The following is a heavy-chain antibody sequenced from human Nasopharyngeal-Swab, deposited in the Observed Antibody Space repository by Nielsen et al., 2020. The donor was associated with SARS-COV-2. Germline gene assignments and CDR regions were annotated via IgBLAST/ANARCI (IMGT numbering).Heavy chain of an antibody. V-gene: IGHV3-33*01. J-gene: IGHJ3*02. CDR2: IWYDGSNK. Sequence: VRQAAGKGLAWVAVIWYDGSNKYYADSVKGRFTISRDNSKNTLYLQMNSLRAEDTAVYYCARDGGLGYSGYDTLDAFDIWGQGTMVTVSS. D-gene: IGHD5-12*01. CDR3: ARDGGLGYSGYDTLDAFDI.